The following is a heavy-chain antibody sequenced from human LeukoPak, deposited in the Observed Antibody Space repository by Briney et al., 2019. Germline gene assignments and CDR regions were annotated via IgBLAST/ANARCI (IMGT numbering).Heavy chain of an antibody. D-gene: IGHD3-3*01. CDR3: ARVPSYYDLWSGYQDYYYYGMDV. J-gene: IGHJ6*02. CDR1: GFTVSSNY. V-gene: IGHV3-66*02. Sequence: PGGSLRLSCAASGFTVSSNYMSWVRQAPGRGLEWVSVIYSGGSTYYADSVKGRFTISRDNSKNTLYPQMNSLRAEDTAVYYCARVPSYYDLWSGYQDYYYYGMDVWGQGTTVTVSS. CDR2: IYSGGST.